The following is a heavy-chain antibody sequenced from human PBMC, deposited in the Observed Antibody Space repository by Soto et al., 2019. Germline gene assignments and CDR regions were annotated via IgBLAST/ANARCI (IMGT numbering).Heavy chain of an antibody. CDR1: GFTFDDYT. D-gene: IGHD3-10*01. CDR3: AKAYGSGSYLSPYYFDY. Sequence: GGSLRLSCAASGFTFDDYTMHWVRQAPGKGLEWVSLISWDGGSTYYADSVKGRFTISRDNSKNSLYLQMNSLRTEDTALYYCAKAYGSGSYLSPYYFDYWGQGTLVT. J-gene: IGHJ4*02. V-gene: IGHV3-43*01. CDR2: ISWDGGST.